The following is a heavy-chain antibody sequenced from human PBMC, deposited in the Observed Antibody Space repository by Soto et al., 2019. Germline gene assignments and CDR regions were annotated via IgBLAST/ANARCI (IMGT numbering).Heavy chain of an antibody. CDR2: ISSSSSYI. CDR3: ARDLHSSSWLYYYYGMDV. Sequence: GGSLRLSCAASGFTFSSYEMNWVRQAPGKGLEWVSSISSSSSYIYYADSVKGRFTISRDNAKNSLYLQMNSLRAEDTAVYYCARDLHSSSWLYYYYGMDVWGQGTTVTV. D-gene: IGHD6-13*01. J-gene: IGHJ6*02. V-gene: IGHV3-21*01. CDR1: GFTFSSYE.